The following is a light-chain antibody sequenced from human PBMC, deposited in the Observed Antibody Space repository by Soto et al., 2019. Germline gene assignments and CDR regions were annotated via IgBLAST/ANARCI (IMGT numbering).Light chain of an antibody. Sequence: QSVLTQPRSVSGSLGQSVTISCTGTSSDVGAYDFVSWYQQNPGKAPRLIIFDVIKRPSGVPDRFSGSKSGNTASLTISGLQSEDEADYHCSSYAGSHTYEVFGGGTRSPS. CDR3: SSYAGSHTYEV. J-gene: IGLJ3*02. CDR1: SSDVGAYDF. CDR2: DVI. V-gene: IGLV2-11*01.